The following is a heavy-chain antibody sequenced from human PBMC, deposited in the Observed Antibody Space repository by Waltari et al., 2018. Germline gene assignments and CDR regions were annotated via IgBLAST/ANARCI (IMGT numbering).Heavy chain of an antibody. Sequence: EVQLVESGGGLIQPGGSLRLSCAASGFTVSSNYMSWVRQAPGKGLEWVSVIYSGGSTYYADSGKGRFTSSRDNSKNTLYLQMNSLRAEDTAVYYCAREGGGYCSGGSCYDYFDYWGQGTLVTVSS. CDR1: GFTVSSNY. CDR3: AREGGGYCSGGSCYDYFDY. V-gene: IGHV3-53*01. CDR2: IYSGGST. J-gene: IGHJ4*02. D-gene: IGHD2-15*01.